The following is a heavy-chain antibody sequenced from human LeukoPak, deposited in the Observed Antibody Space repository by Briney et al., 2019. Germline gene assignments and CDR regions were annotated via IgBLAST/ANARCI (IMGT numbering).Heavy chain of an antibody. CDR1: GGSLSPYY. D-gene: IGHD1-26*01. CDR3: ARLDSGDHGNIPH. V-gene: IGHV4-59*08. J-gene: IGHJ1*01. Sequence: PSETLSLTCTVSGGSLSPYYWTWIRQPPGKGLEWIGYIYHTGTTRYNPSLNSRVTISVETSKNQFSLRLNSVTAADTAMYYCARLDSGDHGNIPHWGQGTLVTVSS. CDR2: IYHTGTT.